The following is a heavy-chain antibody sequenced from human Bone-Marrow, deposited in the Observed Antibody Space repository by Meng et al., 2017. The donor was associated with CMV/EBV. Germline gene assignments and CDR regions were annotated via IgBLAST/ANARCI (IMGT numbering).Heavy chain of an antibody. D-gene: IGHD3-3*01. J-gene: IGHJ6*02. CDR1: GFTFSSYG. CDR2: IRYDGSNK. CDR3: AKDPATPLEYDFWSGYFYYYYGMDV. V-gene: IGHV3-30*02. Sequence: GGSLRLSCVASGFTFSSYGMHWVRQAPGKGLEWVAFIRYDGSNKYYADSVKGRFTISRDNSKNTLYLQMNSLRAEDTAVYYCAKDPATPLEYDFWSGYFYYYYGMDVWGQGTTVTVSS.